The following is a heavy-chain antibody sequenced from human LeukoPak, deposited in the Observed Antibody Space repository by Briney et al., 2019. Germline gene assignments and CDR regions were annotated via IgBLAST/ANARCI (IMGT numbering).Heavy chain of an antibody. CDR1: GFTFTTFA. CDR3: SAGATTYCGEDCYPSFFFYHGIDV. CDR2: IVVDGGNT. J-gene: IGHJ6*02. Sequence: SVKVSCKASGFTFTTFAVQWVRQARGQRLEWIGWIVVDGGNTHYAQKFQERVDITTDRSTNTVFMELRSLRSDDTAVYYCSAGATTYCGEDCYPSFFFYHGIDVWGQGTTVTVSS. V-gene: IGHV1-58*01. D-gene: IGHD2-21*02.